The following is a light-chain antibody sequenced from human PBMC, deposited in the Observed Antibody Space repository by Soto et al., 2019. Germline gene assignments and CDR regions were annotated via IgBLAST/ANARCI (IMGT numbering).Light chain of an antibody. CDR2: ENN. J-gene: IGLJ1*01. Sequence: QSVLTQPPSVSEAPGQRVTISCTGSSSNIGAGYEAHWYQQVPGTAPKLLIYENNNRPSGVPDRFSGSKSGTSASLAITGPLAEDEAVYYCQSYDSSLSGYVFGTGTKLTVL. CDR3: QSYDSSLSGYV. CDR1: SSNIGAGYE. V-gene: IGLV1-40*01.